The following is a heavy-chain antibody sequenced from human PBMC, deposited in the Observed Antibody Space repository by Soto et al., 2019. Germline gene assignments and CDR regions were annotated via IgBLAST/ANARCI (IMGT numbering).Heavy chain of an antibody. CDR1: GGTFSSYT. CDR3: ARGYYSGSNPSSFDY. D-gene: IGHD1-26*01. CDR2: ITPTLNIA. V-gene: IGHV1-69*01. J-gene: IGHJ4*02. Sequence: QLQLVQSGAEVREPGSSVKVSCKASGGTFSSYTVIWVRQAPGQGLEWMGGITPTLNIAKYAEKFQGRVTTTADESTSTVNMHLSSLRSEDTAVYFCARGYYSGSNPSSFDYWGQGTLVAVSS.